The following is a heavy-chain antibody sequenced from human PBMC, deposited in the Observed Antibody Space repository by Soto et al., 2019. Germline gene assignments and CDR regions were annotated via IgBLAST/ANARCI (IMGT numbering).Heavy chain of an antibody. V-gene: IGHV5-51*01. J-gene: IGHJ6*02. Sequence: GESLKISCKGSGYSFTSYWIGWVRQMPGKGLEWMGIIYPGDSDTRYSPSFQGQVTISADKSISTAYLQWSSLKASDTAMYYCARPLIRVSGRQKHRQGYYYGMDVWGQGTTVTVSS. CDR2: IYPGDSDT. D-gene: IGHD3-10*01. CDR1: GYSFTSYW. CDR3: ARPLIRVSGRQKHRQGYYYGMDV.